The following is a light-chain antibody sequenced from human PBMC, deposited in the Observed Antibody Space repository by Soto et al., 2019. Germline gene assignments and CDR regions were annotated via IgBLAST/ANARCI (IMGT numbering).Light chain of an antibody. CDR3: CSFAGSAYV. J-gene: IGLJ1*01. V-gene: IGLV2-11*01. CDR2: DVS. Sequence: QSALTKPRSVSGSPGQSVTISCTGTSSDVGGYNYVSWYQQHPGKAPKLMIYDVSKRPSGVPDRFSGSKSGNTASLTISGLQAEDEADYYCCSFAGSAYVFGNGTKLTVL. CDR1: SSDVGGYNY.